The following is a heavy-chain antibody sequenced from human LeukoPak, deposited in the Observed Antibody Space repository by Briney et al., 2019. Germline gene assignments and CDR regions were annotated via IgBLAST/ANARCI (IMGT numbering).Heavy chain of an antibody. J-gene: IGHJ4*02. D-gene: IGHD1-26*01. Sequence: GTSVKVSCKASGGTFSTYSISWVRQAPGQGLEWMGRIIPILAKANYAQKFQGRVTITADKSTSTAYMDLSSLRSEDTAVYYCARGGQFSTGAHLDYWGQGTPVTVSS. V-gene: IGHV1-69*04. CDR3: ARGGQFSTGAHLDY. CDR1: GGTFSTYS. CDR2: IIPILAKA.